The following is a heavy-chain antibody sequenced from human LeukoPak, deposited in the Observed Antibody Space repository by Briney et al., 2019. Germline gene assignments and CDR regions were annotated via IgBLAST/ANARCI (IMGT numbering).Heavy chain of an antibody. D-gene: IGHD3-10*01. V-gene: IGHV1-24*01. CDR3: ATEEVIRGVPYYYYYMDV. CDR1: GYTLTELS. CDR2: FDPEDGET. Sequence: ASVKVSCKVSGYTLTELSMHWVRQAPGKGLEWMGGFDPEDGETIYAQKFQGRVTMTEDTSTDTAYMELSSLRSEDTAVYYCATEEVIRGVPYYYYYMDVWGKGTTVTVSS. J-gene: IGHJ6*03.